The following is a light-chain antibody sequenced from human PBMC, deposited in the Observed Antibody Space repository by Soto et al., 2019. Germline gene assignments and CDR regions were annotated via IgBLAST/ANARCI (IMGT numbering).Light chain of an antibody. CDR1: QSVGRD. Sequence: EIVMTQSPGTLSVSPGERATLSCRASQSVGRDLAWYQQKRGQAPRLLIYGASTRATGIAARFSGSGSGTEFTLTISSLQSEDFAVYYCQQYNNWPPITFGQGTRLEIK. CDR3: QQYNNWPPIT. CDR2: GAS. V-gene: IGKV3-15*01. J-gene: IGKJ5*01.